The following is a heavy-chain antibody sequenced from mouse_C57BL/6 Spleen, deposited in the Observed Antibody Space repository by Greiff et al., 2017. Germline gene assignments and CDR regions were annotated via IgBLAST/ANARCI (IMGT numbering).Heavy chain of an antibody. D-gene: IGHD2-3*01. V-gene: IGHV1-64*01. CDR2: IHPNSGST. CDR1: GYTFTSYW. CDR3: ARRTYDGYYGGAMDY. Sequence: QVQLQQPGAELVKPGASVKLSCKASGYTFTSYWMHWVKQRPGQGLEWIGMIHPNSGSTNYNEKFKSKATLTVDKSSSTAYMQLSSLTSEDSAVYYCARRTYDGYYGGAMDYWGQGTSVTVAS. J-gene: IGHJ4*01.